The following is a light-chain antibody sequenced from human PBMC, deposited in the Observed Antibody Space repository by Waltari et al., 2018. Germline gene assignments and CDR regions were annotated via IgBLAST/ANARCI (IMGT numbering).Light chain of an antibody. J-gene: IGLJ2*01. V-gene: IGLV2-8*01. CDR1: SSDVGGYNY. CDR3: SSYEGYTNG. CDR2: EVS. Sequence: QSALTQPPSASGSPGQSVTISCTGTSSDVGGYNYVSWYQQHPGKAPKLMIYEVSKRPSGVPDRFSGSKSGNTASLTVSGLQAEDEGDYYCSSYEGYTNGFGGGTKLTVL.